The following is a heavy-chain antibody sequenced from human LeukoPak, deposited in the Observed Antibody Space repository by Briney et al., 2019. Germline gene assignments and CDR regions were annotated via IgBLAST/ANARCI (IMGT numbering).Heavy chain of an antibody. D-gene: IGHD5-18*01. Sequence: GGSLRLSCAASGFTFSSYAMHWVRQAPGKGLEWVAVISNDGSKKYYADSVKGRFTISRDNSKNTLSLQVSSLRTEDTAVYYCAKDRYSYAFEYSDSWGQGTLVTVSS. J-gene: IGHJ4*02. CDR3: AKDRYSYAFEYSDS. CDR1: GFTFSSYA. V-gene: IGHV3-30*04. CDR2: ISNDGSKK.